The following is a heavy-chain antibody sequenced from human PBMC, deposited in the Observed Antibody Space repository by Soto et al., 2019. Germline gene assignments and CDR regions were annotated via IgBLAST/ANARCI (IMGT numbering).Heavy chain of an antibody. J-gene: IGHJ3*02. Sequence: QLQLQESGPGLVKPSETLSLTCTVSGGSISSSSYYWGWIRQPLGKGLEWIGSIYYSGSTYYNPSLKSRVPVSVDPSKSQFSLKLSSVTAADTAVYYCARPGGYYISDAFDIWGQGTMVTVSS. CDR3: ARPGGYYISDAFDI. CDR1: GGSISSSSYY. CDR2: IYYSGST. V-gene: IGHV4-39*01. D-gene: IGHD3-3*01.